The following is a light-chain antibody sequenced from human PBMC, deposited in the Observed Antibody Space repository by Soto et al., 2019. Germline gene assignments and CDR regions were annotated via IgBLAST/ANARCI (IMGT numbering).Light chain of an antibody. J-gene: IGKJ1*01. CDR1: QSISSW. Sequence: DIQMTQSPSTLSGSVGDRATITCRASQSISSWLAWYQQKPGKAPKLLIYRASSLESGVPDRFSGSGSGTEFTLTISSLEPDDFAAYYCQQYNSYSWTFGQGTKVDIK. CDR2: RAS. CDR3: QQYNSYSWT. V-gene: IGKV1-5*03.